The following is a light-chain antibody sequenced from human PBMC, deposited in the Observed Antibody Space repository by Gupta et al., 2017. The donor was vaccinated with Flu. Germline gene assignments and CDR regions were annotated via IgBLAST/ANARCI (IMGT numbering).Light chain of an antibody. Sequence: PTTLSVSPGEGATLSCRASQSVSSDLAWYQQEPGQAPRLLIYGASARATDIPARFSGSGSGTEFTLTISSLQSEDFAVYYCQQYNKWPLTFGQGTRLEIK. J-gene: IGKJ5*01. V-gene: IGKV3-15*01. CDR2: GAS. CDR1: QSVSSD. CDR3: QQYNKWPLT.